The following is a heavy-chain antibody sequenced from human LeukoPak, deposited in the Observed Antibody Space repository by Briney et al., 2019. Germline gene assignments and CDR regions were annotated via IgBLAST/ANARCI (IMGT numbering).Heavy chain of an antibody. CDR3: ARRQYDILTGYSNWFDP. J-gene: IGHJ5*02. CDR2: INHSGSA. V-gene: IGHV4-34*01. Sequence: SETLLLTCAVYGGSFSGYYWSWIRQPPGKGLEWIGEINHSGSANYNPSLKSRVTISVDTSKNQFSLKLSSVTAADTAVYYCARRQYDILTGYSNWFDPWGQGTLVTVSS. D-gene: IGHD3-9*01. CDR1: GGSFSGYY.